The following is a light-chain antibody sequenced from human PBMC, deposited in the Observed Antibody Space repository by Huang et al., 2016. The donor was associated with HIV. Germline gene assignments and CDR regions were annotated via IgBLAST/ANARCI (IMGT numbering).Light chain of an antibody. Sequence: DIQMTQAPTSLSASIGDKVTITCRASQGISNSLAWFQQKPGKDPKSLIYAASNLQSGVPSRFSGSGSGTYFTLTIRSLQPEDFATYYCLQYNTYPPTFAQGTRLEIK. CDR1: QGISNS. CDR2: AAS. V-gene: IGKV1-16*01. J-gene: IGKJ5*01. CDR3: LQYNTYPPT.